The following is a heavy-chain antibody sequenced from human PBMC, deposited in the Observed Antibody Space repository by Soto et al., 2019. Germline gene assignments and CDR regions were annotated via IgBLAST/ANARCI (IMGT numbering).Heavy chain of an antibody. CDR3: ATSIHVWLYAMDV. D-gene: IGHD5-18*01. Sequence: QNQLLQSGAEARKPGASVKVSCTASGYTFSSYYITWVRQAPGQGPEWMGRISAYNGNTNYAREFQGRVTMTTDTSTSTDYMELRSLRSDDTAIYYCATSIHVWLYAMDVWGQGTTVTVSS. V-gene: IGHV1-18*01. CDR2: ISAYNGNT. J-gene: IGHJ6*02. CDR1: GYTFSSYY.